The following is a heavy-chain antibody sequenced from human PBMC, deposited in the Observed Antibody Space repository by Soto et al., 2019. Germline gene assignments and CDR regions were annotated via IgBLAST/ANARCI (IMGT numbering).Heavy chain of an antibody. Sequence: QVQLVESGGGVVQPGRSLRLSCAASGFTFSSYAMHWVRQAPGKGLEWVAVISYDGSNKYYADSVKGRFTISRDNSKNTRYLQMNSLRAEDTAVDYCARDPRRLEWLGGGFDYWGQGTLVTVSS. CDR3: ARDPRRLEWLGGGFDY. J-gene: IGHJ4*02. CDR1: GFTFSSYA. CDR2: ISYDGSNK. D-gene: IGHD3-3*01. V-gene: IGHV3-30-3*01.